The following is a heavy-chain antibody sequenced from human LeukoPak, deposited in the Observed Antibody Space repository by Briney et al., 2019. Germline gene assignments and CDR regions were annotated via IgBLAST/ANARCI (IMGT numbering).Heavy chain of an antibody. Sequence: SETLSLTCTVSGGSISSYYWSWIRQPPGKGLEWIGYIYYSGSTNYNPSLKSRVTISVDTSKSQFPLKLSSVTAADTAVYYCARAGHGDIVVVPAAMPSSIWFDYWGQGTLVTVSS. CDR3: ARAGHGDIVVVPAAMPSSIWFDY. J-gene: IGHJ4*02. CDR1: GGSISSYY. V-gene: IGHV4-59*01. D-gene: IGHD2-2*01. CDR2: IYYSGST.